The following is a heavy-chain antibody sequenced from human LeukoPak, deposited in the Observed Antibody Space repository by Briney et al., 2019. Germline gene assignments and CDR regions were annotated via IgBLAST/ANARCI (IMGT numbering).Heavy chain of an antibody. CDR3: ARSGDKVLVMITSLDL. Sequence: GGSLRLSCTASGFTFSNYALSWVRQAPGKGLEWVSGIRGSEGSIYYPDTVKGRFAISRDNSKNTLYMQMNSLRVEDTAVYYCARSGDKVLVMITSLDLWGSGT. CDR2: IRGSEGSI. D-gene: IGHD3-9*01. V-gene: IGHV3-23*01. CDR1: GFTFSNYA. J-gene: IGHJ2*01.